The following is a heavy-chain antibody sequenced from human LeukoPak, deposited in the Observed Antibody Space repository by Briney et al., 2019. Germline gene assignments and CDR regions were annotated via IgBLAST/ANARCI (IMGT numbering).Heavy chain of an antibody. CDR1: GGSIRIDY. CDR3: ATGCPRNATRLDDGYDI. Sequence: SETLSLTCTVSGGSIRIDYWTWIRQPAGQGLEWIGRIFSSGCTNYNPSLQSRVTLSVDTSTNQFSLKLTSVTAADSAVYYCATGCPRNATRLDDGYDIWGQGTIVTVSS. V-gene: IGHV4-4*07. J-gene: IGHJ3*02. D-gene: IGHD5-24*01. CDR2: IFSSGCT.